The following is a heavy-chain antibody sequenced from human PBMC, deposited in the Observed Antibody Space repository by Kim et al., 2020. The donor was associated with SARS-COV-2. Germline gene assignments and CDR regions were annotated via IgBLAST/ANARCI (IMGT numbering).Heavy chain of an antibody. CDR1: GGSFSGYY. Sequence: SETLSLTCAVYGGSFSGYYWSWIRQPPGKGLEWIGEINHSGSTNYNPSLKSRVTISVDTSKNQFSLKLSSVTAADTAVYYCARGGWDVRVFDYYGQGTL. V-gene: IGHV4-34*01. CDR2: INHSGST. D-gene: IGHD1-26*01. J-gene: IGHJ4*02. CDR3: ARGGWDVRVFDY.